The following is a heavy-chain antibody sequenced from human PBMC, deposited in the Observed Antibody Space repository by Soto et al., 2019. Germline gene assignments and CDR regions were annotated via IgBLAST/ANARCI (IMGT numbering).Heavy chain of an antibody. CDR3: ATTDASGSVLDP. D-gene: IGHD3-10*01. J-gene: IGHJ5*02. CDR2: IFHSGST. CDR1: GGSIRSNSDY. V-gene: IGHV4-39*01. Sequence: SETLSLTCSVSGGSIRSNSDYWGWIRQPPGKGLEWIGCIFHSGSTYYNPSLKSRVSISVDTSKNQFSLKLTSVSAADTAVYYCATTDASGSVLDPWGQGTLVTVSS.